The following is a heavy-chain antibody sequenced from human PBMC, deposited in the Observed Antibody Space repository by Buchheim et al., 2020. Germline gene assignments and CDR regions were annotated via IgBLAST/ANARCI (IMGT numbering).Heavy chain of an antibody. Sequence: QVQLVESGGGVVQPGRSLRLSCAASGFTFSSYGMHWVRQAPGKGLEWVAVIWYDGSNKYYADYVKGRFTISRDNSKNTLYLQMNSLRAEDTAVYYCARGRPDYYDSSGYYPFDYWGQGTL. CDR1: GFTFSSYG. J-gene: IGHJ4*02. CDR3: ARGRPDYYDSSGYYPFDY. CDR2: IWYDGSNK. D-gene: IGHD3-22*01. V-gene: IGHV3-33*01.